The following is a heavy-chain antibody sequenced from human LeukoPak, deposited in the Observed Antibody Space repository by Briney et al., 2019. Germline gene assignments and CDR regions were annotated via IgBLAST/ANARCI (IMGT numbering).Heavy chain of an antibody. V-gene: IGHV1-18*01. CDR1: GYTFTRYG. Sequence: ASVKVSCKASGYTFTRYGISWVRQAPGQGLEWMGWISAYNGNTNYAQKLQGRVTMTTDTSTSTAYMELRSLRSDDTAVYYCARVAGHCSSTSWYGPFGYWGQGTLVTVSS. CDR3: ARVAGHCSSTSWYGPFGY. CDR2: ISAYNGNT. D-gene: IGHD2-2*01. J-gene: IGHJ4*02.